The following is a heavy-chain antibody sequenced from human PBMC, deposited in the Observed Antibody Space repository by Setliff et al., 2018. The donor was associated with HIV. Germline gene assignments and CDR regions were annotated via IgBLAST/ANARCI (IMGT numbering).Heavy chain of an antibody. D-gene: IGHD3-16*01. J-gene: IGHJ3*02. V-gene: IGHV4-59*11. CDR3: ARGNPLRWNAFAFDI. CDR2: MFYNGRS. Sequence: LSLTCTVSGGSISSHYWSWIRQPPGKGLEWIGYMFYNGRSNYNPSLKSRATISVDASKNRFSLKLRSVTAADTAVYYCARGNPLRWNAFAFDIWGQGTMVT. CDR1: GGSISSHY.